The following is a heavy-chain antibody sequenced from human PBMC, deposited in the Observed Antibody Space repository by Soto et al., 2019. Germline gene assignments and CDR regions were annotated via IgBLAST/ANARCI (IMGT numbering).Heavy chain of an antibody. CDR2: IIPIFGTA. J-gene: IGHJ6*02. D-gene: IGHD3-3*01. CDR1: GGTFSSYA. Sequence: SVKVSCKASGGTFSSYAISWVRQAPGQGLEWMGGIIPIFGTANYAQKFQGRVTITADKSTSTAYMELSSLRSEDTAVYYCARDPEYDFWSGYSDYYGMDVWGQGTTVTVSS. V-gene: IGHV1-69*06. CDR3: ARDPEYDFWSGYSDYYGMDV.